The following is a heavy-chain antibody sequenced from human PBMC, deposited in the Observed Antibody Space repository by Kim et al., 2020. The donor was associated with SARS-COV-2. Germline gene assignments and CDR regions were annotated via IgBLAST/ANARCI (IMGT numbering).Heavy chain of an antibody. J-gene: IGHJ4*02. CDR2: ISEGAKSI. Sequence: GGSLRLSCVGSGFMFRSYAMNWVRQAPGKGLEWVAYISEGAKSIYYADSVRGRFTISRDNAQSSLFLQMESLRVPDTAVYYCAREGQDLWAGGDSCGQG. V-gene: IGHV3-48*03. CDR1: GFMFRSYA. CDR3: AREGQDLWAGGDS. D-gene: IGHD2-8*02.